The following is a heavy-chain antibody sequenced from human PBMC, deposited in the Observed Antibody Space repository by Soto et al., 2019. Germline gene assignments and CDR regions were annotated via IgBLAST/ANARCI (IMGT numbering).Heavy chain of an antibody. J-gene: IGHJ5*02. V-gene: IGHV1-2*02. CDR1: GHTFTGYY. D-gene: IGHD3-3*01. CDR2: INHNSGGT. Sequence: QVQPVQSGAEVKNPGASVKISCKASGHTFTGYYIHWVRQSPGQGLEWMGWINHNSGGTDYGQKFQGRVTMTRDTSISTVYMGLTRLRSADTDVYYCAIGKAIDDEIYNWFDPWGQGTLVSVSS. CDR3: AIGKAIDDEIYNWFDP.